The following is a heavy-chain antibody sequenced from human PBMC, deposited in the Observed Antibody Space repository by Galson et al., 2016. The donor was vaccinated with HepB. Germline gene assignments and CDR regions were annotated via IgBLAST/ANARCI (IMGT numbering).Heavy chain of an antibody. V-gene: IGHV4-31*03. CDR2: IYYTGRT. J-gene: IGHJ4*02. Sequence: TLSLTCIVSGASIGSGGYYWNWIRQHPGKGLEWIGYIYYTGRTSYNPSLKGRVTISVDTSKNQFSLNLSSATAADTAVYYCAGGNWAFDYWGQGTLVPVSS. D-gene: IGHD7-27*01. CDR3: AGGNWAFDY. CDR1: GASIGSGGYY.